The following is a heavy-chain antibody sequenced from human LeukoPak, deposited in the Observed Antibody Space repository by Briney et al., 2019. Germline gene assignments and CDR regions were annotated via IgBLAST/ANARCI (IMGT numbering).Heavy chain of an antibody. D-gene: IGHD3-22*01. V-gene: IGHV4-61*02. CDR3: AVFYYDASGYYYPEDY. J-gene: IGHJ4*02. Sequence: PSETLSLTCTVSGGSISSGDYYWSWIRQPAGRGLEWIGRIYTSGNTNYNPSLKSRVTMSIGTSKNQYSLKLNSVTAADTAVYYCAVFYYDASGYYYPEDYWGQGTLVTVSS. CDR2: IYTSGNT. CDR1: GGSISSGDYY.